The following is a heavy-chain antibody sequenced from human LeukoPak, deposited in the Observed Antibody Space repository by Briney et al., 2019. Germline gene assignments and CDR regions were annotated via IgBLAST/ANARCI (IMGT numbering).Heavy chain of an antibody. CDR2: VWFGESVQ. Sequence: QPGGSLRLLCAASGFSLSFSGMHWVRQAPGKGPEWVASVWFGESVQSYSDSVKGRFTISRDNSKNSLYLQMNSLRAEDTAVYYCARSSGWDYFDYWGQGTLVTVSS. CDR3: ARSSGWDYFDY. J-gene: IGHJ4*02. D-gene: IGHD6-19*01. V-gene: IGHV3-33*08. CDR1: GFSLSFSG.